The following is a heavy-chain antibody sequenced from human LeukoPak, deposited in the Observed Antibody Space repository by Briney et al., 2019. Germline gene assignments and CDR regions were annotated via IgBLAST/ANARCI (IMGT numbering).Heavy chain of an antibody. CDR2: SSSSGSTI. D-gene: IGHD3/OR15-3a*01. CDR3: ARRRDFIDY. Sequence: SLRLACAVSAFTLGDYYTSWIRQAPGKWLEWVSYSSSSGSTIYYADSVKGRFAISRDNAKNSLYLQMNSLRAEDTAVYYCARRRDFIDYWGQGTLVTVSS. J-gene: IGHJ4*02. V-gene: IGHV3-11*01. CDR1: AFTLGDYY.